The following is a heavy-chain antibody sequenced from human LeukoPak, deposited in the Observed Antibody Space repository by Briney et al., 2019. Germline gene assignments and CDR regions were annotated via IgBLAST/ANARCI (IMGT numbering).Heavy chain of an antibody. CDR2: IYHSGST. Sequence: SETLSLTCTVSGGSISSYYWSWIRQPPGKGLEWIGYIYHSGSTNYNPSLKSRVTMSVDTSKNQFSLKLSSVTAADTAVYYCARCKQQLAPFDAFDIWGQGTMVTVSS. V-gene: IGHV4-59*01. CDR3: ARCKQQLAPFDAFDI. D-gene: IGHD6-13*01. J-gene: IGHJ3*02. CDR1: GGSISSYY.